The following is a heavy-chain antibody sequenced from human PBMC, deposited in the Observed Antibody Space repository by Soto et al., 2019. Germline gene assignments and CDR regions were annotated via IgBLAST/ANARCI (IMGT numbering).Heavy chain of an antibody. D-gene: IGHD3-10*01. V-gene: IGHV3-9*01. Sequence: PGGSLRLSCAASGFTFDDYAMHWVRQAPGKGLEWVSGISWNSGSIGYADSVKGRFTISRDNAKKSLYLQMNSLRAEDTALYYCAKDMGGSGSPDYYYYGMDVWGQGTTVTVSS. CDR3: AKDMGGSGSPDYYYYGMDV. CDR1: GFTFDDYA. J-gene: IGHJ6*02. CDR2: ISWNSGSI.